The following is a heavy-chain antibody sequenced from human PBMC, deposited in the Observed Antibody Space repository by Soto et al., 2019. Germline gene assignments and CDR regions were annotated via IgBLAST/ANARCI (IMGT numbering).Heavy chain of an antibody. D-gene: IGHD2-21*01. CDR2: IYYSGST. J-gene: IGHJ4*02. CDR3: GGGGDYFDY. V-gene: IGHV4-31*03. CDR1: GGSISSGGYY. Sequence: QVQLQESGPGLVKPSQTLSLTCTVSGGSISSGGYYWSWIRQHPGKGLEWIGYIYYSGSTYYNPSLKSRVTNSEAPSKNHSPLKLSSVPAGATAVYYGGGGGDYFDYWGQGTLVTVSS.